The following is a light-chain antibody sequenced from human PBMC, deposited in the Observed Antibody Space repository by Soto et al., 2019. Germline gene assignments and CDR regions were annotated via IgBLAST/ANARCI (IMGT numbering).Light chain of an antibody. Sequence: EIVVTQSPATLSVSPGERVTLSCTASQSVSSSLAWYQQRPGQPPRLLIYDTSTRAAGISARFSGSGSGTEFTLTISSLQSEDFAVYYCQQYIDWPPGTFGQGTAVEIK. CDR2: DTS. CDR1: QSVSSS. J-gene: IGKJ1*01. CDR3: QQYIDWPPGT. V-gene: IGKV3-15*01.